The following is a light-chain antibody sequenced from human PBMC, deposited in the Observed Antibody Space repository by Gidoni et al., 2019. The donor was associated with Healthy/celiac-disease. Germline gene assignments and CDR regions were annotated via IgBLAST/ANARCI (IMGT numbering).Light chain of an antibody. CDR1: SSDVGGYNY. CDR3: SSYTSSSTPVV. CDR2: DVS. Sequence: QSALTQPASVSGSPGQSITISCTRTSSDVGGYNYVSWYHQHPGKAPKLMIYDVSNRPSGVSNRFSGSKSGNTASLTISGLQAEDEADYYCSSYTSSSTPVVFGGGTKLTVL. J-gene: IGLJ2*01. V-gene: IGLV2-14*03.